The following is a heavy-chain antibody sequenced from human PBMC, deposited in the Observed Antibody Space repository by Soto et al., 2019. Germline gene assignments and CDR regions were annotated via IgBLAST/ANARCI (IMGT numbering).Heavy chain of an antibody. V-gene: IGHV5-10-1*01. CDR2: IDPSDSYT. J-gene: IGHJ6*02. D-gene: IGHD6-19*01. Sequence: GESLKISGKGSGYSLTSYWISWVRQMPGKGLEWMGRIDPSDSYTNYSPSFQGHVTISADKSISTAYLQWSSLKASDTAMYYCARQGQQWLDYYYYGMDVWGQGTTVTVSS. CDR3: ARQGQQWLDYYYYGMDV. CDR1: GYSLTSYW.